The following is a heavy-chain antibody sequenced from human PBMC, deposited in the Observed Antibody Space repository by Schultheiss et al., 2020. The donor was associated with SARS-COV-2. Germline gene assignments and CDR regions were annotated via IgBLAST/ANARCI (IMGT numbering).Heavy chain of an antibody. Sequence: GGSLRLSCAASGFTFSSYGMHWVRQAPGKGLEWVAVIWYDGSNKYYADSVKGRFTISRDNSKNTLYLQMNSLRAEDTAVYYCARSGAPSYYDFWSYYYYGMDVWGQGTTVTVSS. V-gene: IGHV3-33*01. CDR1: GFTFSSYG. J-gene: IGHJ6*02. CDR3: ARSGAPSYYDFWSYYYYGMDV. CDR2: IWYDGSNK. D-gene: IGHD3-3*01.